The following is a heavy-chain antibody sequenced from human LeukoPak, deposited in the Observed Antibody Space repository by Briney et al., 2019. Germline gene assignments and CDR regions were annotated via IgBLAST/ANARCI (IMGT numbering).Heavy chain of an antibody. CDR2: TIPIFSTA. CDR1: GGTFSSYA. D-gene: IGHD1-14*01. J-gene: IGHJ1*01. Sequence: ASVKVSCKASGGTFSSYAISWVRQAPGQGLEWMGGTIPIFSTAKYAQKFQGRVTITADESTSTAYMELSSLRSEDTAVYYCARDSSDFRNLIPHWGQGTLVTVSS. CDR3: ARDSSDFRNLIPH. V-gene: IGHV1-69*13.